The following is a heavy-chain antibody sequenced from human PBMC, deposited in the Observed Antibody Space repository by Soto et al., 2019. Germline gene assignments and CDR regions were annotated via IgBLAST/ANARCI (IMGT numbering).Heavy chain of an antibody. D-gene: IGHD6-13*01. J-gene: IGHJ5*02. V-gene: IGHV6-1*01. Sequence: SQTLSLTCAISGDSVSSNSAAWNWIRQSPSRGLEWLGRTYYRSKWYNDYAVSVKSRITINPDTSKNQFSLQLNSVTPEDTAVYYCAISHIAAAGTGWFDPWGHGTLVTVSS. CDR1: GDSVSSNSAA. CDR2: TYYRSKWYN. CDR3: AISHIAAAGTGWFDP.